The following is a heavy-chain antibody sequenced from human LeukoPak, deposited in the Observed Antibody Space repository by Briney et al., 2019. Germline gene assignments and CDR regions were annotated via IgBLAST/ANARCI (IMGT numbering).Heavy chain of an antibody. CDR2: IYTSGST. CDR3: ARDVVAAGADNWFDP. D-gene: IGHD6-13*01. Sequence: SETLPLTCTVSGGSISSGSYYWSWIRQPAGKGLEWIGRIYTSGSTNYNPSLKSRVTISVDTSKNQFSLKLSSVTAADTAVYYCARDVVAAGADNWFDPWGQGTLVTVSS. V-gene: IGHV4-61*02. CDR1: GGSISSGSYY. J-gene: IGHJ5*02.